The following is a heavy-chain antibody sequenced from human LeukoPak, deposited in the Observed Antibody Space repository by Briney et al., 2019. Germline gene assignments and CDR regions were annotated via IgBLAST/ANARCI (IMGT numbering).Heavy chain of an antibody. V-gene: IGHV3-23*01. CDR2: ISDNGDST. CDR3: AKSHSEAQRGYFDY. Sequence: LRLSRGGSGLTFSSVSMSGVAQALEKGLEWVSSISDNGDSTYYADSVKGRFTISRDNSRDTLYVQMHSLRAEDAAVYYCAKSHSEAQRGYFDYWGQGTLVTVSS. J-gene: IGHJ4*02. CDR1: GLTFSSVS. D-gene: IGHD5-24*01.